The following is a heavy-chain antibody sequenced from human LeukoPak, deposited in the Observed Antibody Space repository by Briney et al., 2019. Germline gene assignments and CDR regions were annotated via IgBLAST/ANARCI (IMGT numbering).Heavy chain of an antibody. CDR1: EFTFSTYA. CDR2: ISGSGGNT. Sequence: GGSLRLSCAASEFTFSTYAMTWVRQAPVKGLEWVSAISGSGGNTYYADSVKGRFTISRDNSRSTLFLQMNSLRAEDTAVYFCARVAYYRVTADQITDAFDVWGRGTSVTVSS. CDR3: ARVAYYRVTADQITDAFDV. J-gene: IGHJ3*01. D-gene: IGHD2-21*02. V-gene: IGHV3-23*01.